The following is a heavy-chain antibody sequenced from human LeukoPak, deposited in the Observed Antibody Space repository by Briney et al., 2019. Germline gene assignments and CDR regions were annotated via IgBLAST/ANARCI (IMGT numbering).Heavy chain of an antibody. J-gene: IGHJ5*02. V-gene: IGHV1-2*02. Sequence: ASVKLSFRASGYPFTGYYIHWVRQAPGQGLEWMGWINPDSGVTDHSQQFQGRVTMTRDTSINTAYMEISSLRFDDTALYYCARHVGATRDLDPWGQGTLVTVSS. CDR1: GYPFTGYY. CDR3: ARHVGATRDLDP. CDR2: INPDSGVT. D-gene: IGHD1-26*01.